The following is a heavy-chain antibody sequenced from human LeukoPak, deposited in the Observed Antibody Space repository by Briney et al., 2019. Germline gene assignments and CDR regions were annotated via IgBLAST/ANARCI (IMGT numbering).Heavy chain of an antibody. V-gene: IGHV3-23*01. J-gene: IGHJ4*02. CDR3: AKDGAWLRFDD. CDR2: ISPGGGPT. Sequence: GGSLRLSCGASGFIFSSYVMNWVRQAPGKGLEWVSGISPGGGPTYYADSVKGRFSISRDDLKNTLYLQMTNLRAEDTAVYYCAKDGAWLRFDDWGQGILVTVSS. CDR1: GFIFSSYV. D-gene: IGHD5-12*01.